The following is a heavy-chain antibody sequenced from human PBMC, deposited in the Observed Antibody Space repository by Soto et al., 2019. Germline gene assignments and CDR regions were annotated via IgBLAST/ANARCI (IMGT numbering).Heavy chain of an antibody. CDR2: MNPGSGKT. V-gene: IGHV1-8*02. D-gene: IGHD6-13*01. Sequence: ASVKVSCKASGYTFINFDTSWVRQAAGQGLEWLGWMNPGSGKTGYASKFQGRVAMTRDASTGTSHLDLSSLTSDDTAVYYCARMASAGTLNWFDPWGPGTLVTVSS. CDR3: ARMASAGTLNWFDP. CDR1: GYTFINFD. J-gene: IGHJ5*02.